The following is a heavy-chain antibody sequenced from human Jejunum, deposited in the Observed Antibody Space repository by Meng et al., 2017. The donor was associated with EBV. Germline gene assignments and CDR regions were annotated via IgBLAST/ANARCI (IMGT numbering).Heavy chain of an antibody. Sequence: QVQLQESGPGLVKPSETLSLTCSVSGGSVSSVSYYWSWIRQPPGKGLEWIGFVSDYGSTRYNSSLKSRITISADTSKNQFSLKLTSVTPADTAIYYCARDFSSGYFAYWGQGTLVTVSS. CDR1: GGSVSSVSYY. CDR3: ARDFSSGYFAY. J-gene: IGHJ4*02. V-gene: IGHV4-61*01. D-gene: IGHD3-22*01. CDR2: VSDYGST.